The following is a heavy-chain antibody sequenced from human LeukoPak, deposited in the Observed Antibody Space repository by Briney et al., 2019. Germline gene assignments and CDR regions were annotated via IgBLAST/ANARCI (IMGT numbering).Heavy chain of an antibody. V-gene: IGHV3-23*01. J-gene: IGHJ4*02. D-gene: IGHD1-26*01. CDR3: AKAGDRDLVGALYYFDY. CDR1: GFTFSSFG. CDR2: ISGSGGST. Sequence: PGGTLRLSCAASGFTFSSFGMSWVRQAPGKGLEWVSAISGSGGSTYYSDSVRGRFTISRDNSKNTLYLKMNSLRAEDTAVYYCAKAGDRDLVGALYYFDYWGQGTLVTVSS.